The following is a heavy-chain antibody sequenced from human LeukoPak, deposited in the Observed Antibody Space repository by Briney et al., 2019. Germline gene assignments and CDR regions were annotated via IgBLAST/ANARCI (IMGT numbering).Heavy chain of an antibody. CDR3: ARLGSGRGYCSGGSCRRNGYYGMDV. CDR1: GGSFSGYY. D-gene: IGHD2-15*01. CDR2: INHSGST. Sequence: SETLSLTCAVYGGSFSGYYWSWIRQPPGKGLEWIGEINHSGSTNYNPSLKSRVTISVDTSKNQFSLKLSSVTAADTAVYYCARLGSGRGYCSGGSCRRNGYYGMDVWGQGTTVTVSS. V-gene: IGHV4-34*01. J-gene: IGHJ6*02.